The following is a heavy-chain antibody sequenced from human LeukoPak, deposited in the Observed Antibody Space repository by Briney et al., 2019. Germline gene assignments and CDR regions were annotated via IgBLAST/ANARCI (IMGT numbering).Heavy chain of an antibody. D-gene: IGHD4-17*01. J-gene: IGHJ4*02. Sequence: SETLSLTCTVSGGSISSYYWSWIRQPPGKGLEWIGYIYYSGSTNHNPSLKSRVTISVDTSKNQFSLKLSSVTAADTAVYYCARSGVDGDYNFDYWGQGTLVTVSS. CDR2: IYYSGST. V-gene: IGHV4-59*01. CDR3: ARSGVDGDYNFDY. CDR1: GGSISSYY.